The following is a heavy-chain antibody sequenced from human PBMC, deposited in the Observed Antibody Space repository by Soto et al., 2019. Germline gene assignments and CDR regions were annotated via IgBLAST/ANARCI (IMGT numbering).Heavy chain of an antibody. CDR3: ARANGCTNGVCYEQPYYYYYYMDV. J-gene: IGHJ6*03. Sequence: GGSLRLSCAASGFTFSSYSMNWVRQAPGKGLEWVSSISSSSSYIYYADSVKGRFTISRDNAKNSLYLQMNSLRAEDTAVYYCARANGCTNGVCYEQPYYYYYYMDVWGKGTTVTVSS. CDR1: GFTFSSYS. D-gene: IGHD2-8*01. CDR2: ISSSSSYI. V-gene: IGHV3-21*01.